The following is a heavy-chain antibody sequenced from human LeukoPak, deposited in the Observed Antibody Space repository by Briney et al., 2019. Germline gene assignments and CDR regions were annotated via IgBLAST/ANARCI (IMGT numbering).Heavy chain of an antibody. CDR3: ARDGYDFWSGYRSPFDY. CDR2: IKQDGSEK. D-gene: IGHD3-3*01. J-gene: IGHJ4*02. CDR1: GFTFSSYW. V-gene: IGHV3-7*01. Sequence: GGSLRLSCAASGFTFSSYWMSWVRQAPGKGLEWVTNIKQDGSEKYYVDSVKGRFTISRDNAKNSLYLQMNSLRAEDTAVYYCARDGYDFWSGYRSPFDYWGQGTLVTVSS.